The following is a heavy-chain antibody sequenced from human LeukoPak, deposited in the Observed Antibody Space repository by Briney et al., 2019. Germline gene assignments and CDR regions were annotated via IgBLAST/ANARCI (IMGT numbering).Heavy chain of an antibody. D-gene: IGHD3-22*01. V-gene: IGHV3-7*01. CDR2: IKQDGSEK. CDR3: ARGRDEQYYDSSGYYKTLYYYYYMDV. Sequence: GGSLKLSCAASGFTFSSYWMSWVRQAPGKGLEWVANIKQDGSEKYYVDSVKGRFTISRDNAKNSLYLQMNSLRAEDTAVYYCARGRDEQYYDSSGYYKTLYYYYYMDVWGKGTTVTVSS. J-gene: IGHJ6*03. CDR1: GFTFSSYW.